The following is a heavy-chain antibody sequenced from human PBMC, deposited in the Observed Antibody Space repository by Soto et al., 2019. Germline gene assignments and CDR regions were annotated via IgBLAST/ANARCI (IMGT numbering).Heavy chain of an antibody. D-gene: IGHD3-10*01. V-gene: IGHV1-69*02. CDR2: IIPILGIA. J-gene: IGHJ6*02. Sequence: QVQLVQSGAEVKKPGSSVKVSCKASGGTFSSYTISWVRQAPGQGLEWMGRIIPILGIANYAQKFQGRVTITADKSTSKAYMELSSLRSEDTAVYYCARKGARLGGSGSTGDYYYGMDVWGQGTTVTVSS. CDR1: GGTFSSYT. CDR3: ARKGARLGGSGSTGDYYYGMDV.